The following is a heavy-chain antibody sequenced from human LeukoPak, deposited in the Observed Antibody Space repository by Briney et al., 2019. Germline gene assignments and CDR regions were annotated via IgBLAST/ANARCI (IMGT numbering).Heavy chain of an antibody. Sequence: SETLSLTCAVYGGSFSGYYWSWIRQPPGKGLEWIGEINHSGSTNYNPSLKSRVTISVDTSKNQFSLKLSSVTAADTAVYYCARVSGWYGSYFDYWGQGTLVTVSS. D-gene: IGHD6-19*01. J-gene: IGHJ4*02. CDR2: INHSGST. CDR3: ARVSGWYGSYFDY. CDR1: GGSFSGYY. V-gene: IGHV4-34*01.